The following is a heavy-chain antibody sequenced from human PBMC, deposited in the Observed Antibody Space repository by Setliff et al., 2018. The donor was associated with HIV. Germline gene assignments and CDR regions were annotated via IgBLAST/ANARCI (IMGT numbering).Heavy chain of an antibody. Sequence: PSETLSLTCTVSGGSISIGGYYWGWIRQHPGKGLEGIGYIYHNGSTYYNPSLKCRVIISVDTSKNQFSLKLSSVTAADTAVYYCARGGGSRAATSSYYYMDVWGKGTTVTVSS. CDR1: GGSISIGGYY. CDR3: ARGGGSRAATSSYYYMDV. V-gene: IGHV4-31*03. J-gene: IGHJ6*03. CDR2: IYHNGST. D-gene: IGHD2-15*01.